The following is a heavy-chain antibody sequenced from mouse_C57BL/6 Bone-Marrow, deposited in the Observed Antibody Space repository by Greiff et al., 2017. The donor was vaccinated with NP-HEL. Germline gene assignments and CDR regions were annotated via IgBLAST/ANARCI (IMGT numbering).Heavy chain of an antibody. V-gene: IGHV15-2*01. J-gene: IGHJ2*01. CDR3: ARGNYDYVDY. D-gene: IGHD2-4*01. Sequence: VQLQQSGSELRSPGSSVKLSCKASDSEFFPFAYMCWVRQKPGHVFEWIGGILPSICSTFYGEMFEDKATSDAETLFNTAYLELNSLASEVSAIYNCARGNYDYVDYWGKGTTLTVSS. CDR2: ILPSICST. CDR1: DSEFFPFAY.